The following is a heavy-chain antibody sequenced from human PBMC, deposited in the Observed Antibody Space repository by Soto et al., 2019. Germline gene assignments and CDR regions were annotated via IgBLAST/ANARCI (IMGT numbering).Heavy chain of an antibody. CDR2: IIPILGIA. Sequence: SVKVSCKASGGTFSSYTISWVRQAPGQGLEWMGRIIPILGIANYAQKFQGRVTITADKSTSTAYMELSSLRSEDTAVYYCARSTYYYDSSGWLNYGMDVWGQGTTVTVSS. D-gene: IGHD3-22*01. CDR3: ARSTYYYDSSGWLNYGMDV. V-gene: IGHV1-69*02. CDR1: GGTFSSYT. J-gene: IGHJ6*02.